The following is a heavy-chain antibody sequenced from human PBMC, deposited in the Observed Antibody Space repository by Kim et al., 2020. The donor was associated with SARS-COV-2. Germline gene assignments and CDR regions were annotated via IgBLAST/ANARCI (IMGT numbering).Heavy chain of an antibody. D-gene: IGHD3-22*01. J-gene: IGHJ4*02. CDR3: ARFGEGAEFYYYDSSGYQYYFDY. Sequence: GESLKISCKGSGYSFTSYWIGWVRQMPGKGLEWMGIIYPGDSDTRYSPSFQGQVTISADKSISTAYLQWSSLKASDTAMYYCARFGEGAEFYYYDSSGYQYYFDYWGQGTLVTVSS. CDR2: IYPGDSDT. V-gene: IGHV5-51*01. CDR1: GYSFTSYW.